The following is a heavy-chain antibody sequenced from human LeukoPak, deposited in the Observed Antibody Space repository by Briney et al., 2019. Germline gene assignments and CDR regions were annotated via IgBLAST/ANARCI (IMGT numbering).Heavy chain of an antibody. V-gene: IGHV1-18*01. CDR2: ISVYSGKT. D-gene: IGHD3-22*01. J-gene: IGHJ4*01. CDR3: ARSHSGSLRAPFDY. CDR1: GYTFTNYG. Sequence: ASVKVSCKTSGYTFTNYGIIWVRQAPGQGLEWMGWISVYSGKTTYAQSVQGRVTMTTDTSSNIAFMEVRSLRFDDTAVYYCARSHSGSLRAPFDYWGQEPWSPSPQ.